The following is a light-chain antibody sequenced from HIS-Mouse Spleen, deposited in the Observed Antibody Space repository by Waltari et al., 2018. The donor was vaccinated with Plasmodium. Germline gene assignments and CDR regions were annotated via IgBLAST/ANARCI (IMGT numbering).Light chain of an antibody. J-gene: IGKJ3*01. V-gene: IGKV3-15*01. CDR1: QSVSSN. CDR3: QQYNNWSFT. Sequence: EIVMTQSPATLSVSPGERATLSCRASQSVSSNLAWYQQKPGQAPMHLIYGASTRATGIPARFCGSGSWTEFTLTISSLQSEDFAVYYCQQYNNWSFTFGPGTKVDIK. CDR2: GAS.